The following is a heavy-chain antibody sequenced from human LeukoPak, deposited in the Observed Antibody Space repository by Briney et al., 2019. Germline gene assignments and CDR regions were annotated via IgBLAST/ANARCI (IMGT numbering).Heavy chain of an antibody. V-gene: IGHV4-59*08. CDR2: WRYDGSP. CDR3: VVTQKWLAFDY. J-gene: IGHJ4*02. Sequence: PSETLSLTCAVSGGSISGRYWSWIRQPPGKGLEWIANWRYDGSPNYTPSLESRATISLDTSKNQFSLRLTPVTAADTAVYYCVVTQKWLAFDYWGQGTLVTVSS. CDR1: GGSISGRY. D-gene: IGHD6-19*01.